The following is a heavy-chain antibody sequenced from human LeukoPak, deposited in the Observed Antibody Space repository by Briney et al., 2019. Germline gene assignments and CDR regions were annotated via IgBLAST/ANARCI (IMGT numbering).Heavy chain of an antibody. CDR3: ARVPDYYGSGSHNYYMDV. Sequence: GRSLRLSCAASGFTFSSYAMHWVRQAPGKGLEYVSAISSNGGSTYYANSVKGRFTISRDNSKNTLYLQMGSLRAEDMAVYYCARVPDYYGSGSHNYYMDVWGKGTTVTISS. CDR2: ISSNGGST. D-gene: IGHD3-10*01. J-gene: IGHJ6*03. CDR1: GFTFSSYA. V-gene: IGHV3-64*01.